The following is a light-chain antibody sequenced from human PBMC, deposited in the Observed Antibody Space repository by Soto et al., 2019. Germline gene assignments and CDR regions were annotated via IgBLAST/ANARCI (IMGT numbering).Light chain of an antibody. CDR1: QSVSSN. Sequence: EIVMTQSPATLSVSPGERATLSCRASQSVSSNLAWYQQKPGQAPRLLIYGASTRATGIPARFSGSGSGTEFTLTISGLQSEDLAVYYCQQYNNWPSITFGQGTRLEIK. V-gene: IGKV3-15*01. CDR3: QQYNNWPSIT. CDR2: GAS. J-gene: IGKJ5*01.